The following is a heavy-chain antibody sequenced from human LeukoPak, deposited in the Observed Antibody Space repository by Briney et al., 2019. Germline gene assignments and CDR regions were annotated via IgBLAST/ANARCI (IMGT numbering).Heavy chain of an antibody. CDR1: GFTFSNYW. CDR3: ARDDFWSGYYPDY. J-gene: IGHJ4*02. Sequence: GGSLRLSCAASGFTFSNYWMSWVRQAPGKGLDWVANINQDGSERYYVDSVKGRFSIPRDNAKHSLYLQMNSLRAEDTAVYYCARDDFWSGYYPDYWGQGTLVTVPS. CDR2: INQDGSER. V-gene: IGHV3-7*01. D-gene: IGHD3-3*01.